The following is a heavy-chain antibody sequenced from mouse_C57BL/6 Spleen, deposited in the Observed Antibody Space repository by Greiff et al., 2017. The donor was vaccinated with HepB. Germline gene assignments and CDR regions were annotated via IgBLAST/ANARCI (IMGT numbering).Heavy chain of an antibody. CDR2: IHPNSGST. CDR1: GYTFTSYW. CDR3: ARCGTTVVDYYAMDY. D-gene: IGHD1-1*01. Sequence: QVQLQQPGAELVKPGASVKLSCKASGYTFTSYWMHWVKQRPGQGLEWIGMIHPNSGSTNYNEKLKSKATLTVDKSSSTAYMQLSSLTSEDSAVYYCARCGTTVVDYYAMDYWGQGTSVTVSS. J-gene: IGHJ4*01. V-gene: IGHV1-64*01.